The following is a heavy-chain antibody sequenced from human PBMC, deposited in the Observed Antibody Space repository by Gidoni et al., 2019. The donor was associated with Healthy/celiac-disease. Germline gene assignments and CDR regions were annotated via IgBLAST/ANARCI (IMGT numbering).Heavy chain of an antibody. Sequence: QVQLQESGPGLVKPSETLSLTCTVPGGSISSYYWSWIRQPPGKGLEWIGYIYYSGSTNYNPSLKSRVTISVDTSKNQFSLKLSSVTAAETAVYYCARADDYGDYSGFDPWGQGTLVTVSS. D-gene: IGHD4-17*01. CDR3: ARADDYGDYSGFDP. V-gene: IGHV4-59*01. CDR2: IYYSGST. CDR1: GGSISSYY. J-gene: IGHJ5*02.